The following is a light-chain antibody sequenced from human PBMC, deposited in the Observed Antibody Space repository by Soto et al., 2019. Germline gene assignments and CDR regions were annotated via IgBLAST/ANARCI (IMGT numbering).Light chain of an antibody. CDR1: QSVKTF. CDR2: DAS. CDR3: QQRSNWPPIT. J-gene: IGKJ5*01. V-gene: IGKV3-11*01. Sequence: EIVFTQSPATLSLSPGQKATLSRRASQSVKTFLVWYQHRPGQAPRVLIYDASHRASGIPARFSGSGSGTDFTLTISSLEPEDAALYYCQQRSNWPPITFGQGTRLEIK.